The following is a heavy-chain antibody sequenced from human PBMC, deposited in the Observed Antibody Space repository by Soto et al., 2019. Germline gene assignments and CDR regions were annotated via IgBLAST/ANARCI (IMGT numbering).Heavy chain of an antibody. J-gene: IGHJ3*02. CDR1: RFTFSTNG. CDR3: ATSDFDT. Sequence: HPEWCLRLTCSAARFTFSTNGVHWVRQAQGKGLEWVAVIWYDGSNKYYADSVKGRFTISRDNSKNTLYLQMNSLRAEDTAVYYCATSDFDTWGQETMLTVSS. V-gene: IGHV3-33*01. CDR2: IWYDGSNK. D-gene: IGHD6-19*01.